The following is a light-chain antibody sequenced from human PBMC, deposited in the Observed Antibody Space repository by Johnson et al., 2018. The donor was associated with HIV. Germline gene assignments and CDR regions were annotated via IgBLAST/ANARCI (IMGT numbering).Light chain of an antibody. Sequence: QSVLTQPPSVSAAPGQKVTISCSGSSSNIGNNYVSWYQQLPGTAPKLLIYDNNKRPSGIPDRFFGSKSGTSATLDITALQPGDEADYYCGTWDSSLSRGVFGTGTKVTVL. CDR3: GTWDSSLSRGV. CDR1: SSNIGNNY. J-gene: IGLJ1*01. CDR2: DNN. V-gene: IGLV1-51*01.